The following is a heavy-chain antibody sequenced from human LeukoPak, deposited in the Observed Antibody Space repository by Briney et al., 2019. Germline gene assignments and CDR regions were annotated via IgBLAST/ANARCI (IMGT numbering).Heavy chain of an antibody. V-gene: IGHV1-8*01. CDR2: MNPNSGNT. CDR3: ARQPLLWFGELLP. Sequence: ASVKVSCKASGYTFISYDINWVRQATGQGLEWTGWMNPNSGNTGYAQKFQGRVTMTRNTSISTAYMELSSLRSEDTAVYYCARQPLLWFGELLPWGQGTLVTVSS. J-gene: IGHJ5*02. D-gene: IGHD3-10*01. CDR1: GYTFISYD.